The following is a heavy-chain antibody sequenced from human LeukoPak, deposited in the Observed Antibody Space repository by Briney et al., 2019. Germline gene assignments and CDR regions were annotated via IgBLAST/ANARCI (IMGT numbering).Heavy chain of an antibody. CDR1: GGTFSSYA. CDR2: IIPIFGTA. CDR3: ARDHYGSGSNYYYYYMDV. J-gene: IGHJ6*03. Sequence: ASVKVSCKASGGTFSSYAISWVRQAPGQGLEWMGGIIPIFGTANYAQKFQGRVTITADESTSTAYMELSSLRSEDTAVYYCARDHYGSGSNYYYYYMDVWGKGTTVTVSS. V-gene: IGHV1-69*13. D-gene: IGHD3-10*01.